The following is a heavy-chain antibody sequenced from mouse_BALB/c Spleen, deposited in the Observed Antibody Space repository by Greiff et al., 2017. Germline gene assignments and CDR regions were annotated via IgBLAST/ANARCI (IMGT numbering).Heavy chain of an antibody. CDR2: IDPANGNT. D-gene: IGHD2-1*01. CDR1: GFNIKDTY. Sequence: GQLQQSGAELVKPGASVKLSCTASGFNIKDTYMHWVKQRPEQGLEWIGRIDPANGNTKYDPKFQGKATITADTSSNTAYLQLSSLTSEDTAVYYCASLLHYAMDYWGQGTSVTVSS. V-gene: IGHV14-3*02. CDR3: ASLLHYAMDY. J-gene: IGHJ4*01.